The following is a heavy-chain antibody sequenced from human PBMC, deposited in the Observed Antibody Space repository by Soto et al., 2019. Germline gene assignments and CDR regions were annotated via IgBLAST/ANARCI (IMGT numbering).Heavy chain of an antibody. Sequence: PETLSLTCAVSGGSISSSNWWSWVRQPPGKGLEWIGEIYHSGSTNYNPSLKSRVTISVDKSKNQFSLKLSSVTAADTAVYYCAIGIAAADPYNWFDPWGQGTLVTVSS. CDR3: AIGIAAADPYNWFDP. V-gene: IGHV4-4*03. CDR2: IYHSGST. D-gene: IGHD6-13*01. J-gene: IGHJ5*02. CDR1: GGSISSSNW.